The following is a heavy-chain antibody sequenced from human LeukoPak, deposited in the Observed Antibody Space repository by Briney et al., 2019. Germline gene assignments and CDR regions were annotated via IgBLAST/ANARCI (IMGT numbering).Heavy chain of an antibody. D-gene: IGHD6-19*01. CDR3: AKDGYSSGWYSGYFDY. J-gene: IGHJ4*02. Sequence: GGSLRLSCAASGFTFSSYGMDWVRQAPGKGLEWVAFIRYDGSNKYYADSVKGRFTISRDNSKNTLYLQMNSLRAEDTAVYYCAKDGYSSGWYSGYFDYWGQGTLVTVSS. CDR2: IRYDGSNK. V-gene: IGHV3-30*02. CDR1: GFTFSSYG.